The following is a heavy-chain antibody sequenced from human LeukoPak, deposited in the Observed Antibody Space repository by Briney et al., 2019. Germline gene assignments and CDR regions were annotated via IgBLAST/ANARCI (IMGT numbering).Heavy chain of an antibody. CDR2: ISGSGGST. D-gene: IGHD4-17*01. CDR1: GFTFSSYA. CDR3: ARCTYGDHFDY. Sequence: GGSLRLSCAASGFTFSSYAMSWVRQAPGKGLEWVSAISGSGGSTYYADSVKGRFTISRDNAKNSLYLQMNSLRAEDTAVYYCARCTYGDHFDYWGQGTLVTVSS. V-gene: IGHV3-23*01. J-gene: IGHJ4*02.